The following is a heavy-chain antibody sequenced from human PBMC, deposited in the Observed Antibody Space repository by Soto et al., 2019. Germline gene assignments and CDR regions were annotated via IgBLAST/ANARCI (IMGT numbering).Heavy chain of an antibody. Sequence: ASVKVSCKASGYTFTSYDINWVRQATGQGLEWMGWMSPNSGNTGYAQKYQGRVTMTRNTSISTAYMELSSLRSEDTAVYYCTRGRTAPPSYYYYYMDVWGKGTRVTVS. CDR2: MSPNSGNT. V-gene: IGHV1-8*01. J-gene: IGHJ6*03. CDR3: TRGRTAPPSYYYYYMDV. CDR1: GYTFTSYD. D-gene: IGHD5-18*01.